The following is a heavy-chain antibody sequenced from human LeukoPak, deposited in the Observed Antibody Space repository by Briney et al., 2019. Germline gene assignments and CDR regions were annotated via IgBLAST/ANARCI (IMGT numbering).Heavy chain of an antibody. Sequence: GGSLRLSCAASGFTFDDYAMHWARQAPGKGLEWVSLISWYGGSTYYADSVKGRFTISRDNSRHTLYLQMNSLGAEDTALYYCAKDKEYSGFGPILSGYYYGMDVWGKGTTVTVSS. J-gene: IGHJ6*04. V-gene: IGHV3-43D*04. D-gene: IGHD5-12*01. CDR2: ISWYGGST. CDR3: AKDKEYSGFGPILSGYYYGMDV. CDR1: GFTFDDYA.